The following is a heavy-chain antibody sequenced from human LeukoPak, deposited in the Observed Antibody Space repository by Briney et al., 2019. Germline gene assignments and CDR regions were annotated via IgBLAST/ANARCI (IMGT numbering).Heavy chain of an antibody. V-gene: IGHV3-73*01. D-gene: IGHD3-10*01. CDR2: IRSKANSYAT. Sequence: GGSLKLSCAASGFTFSGSAMQWVRQASGKGLEWVGRIRSKANSYATAYAASVKGRFTISRDASKNTAYLQMNSLKTEDTAVYYCTRRGSGRPYYFDYWGQGTLITVSS. CDR1: GFTFSGSA. J-gene: IGHJ4*02. CDR3: TRRGSGRPYYFDY.